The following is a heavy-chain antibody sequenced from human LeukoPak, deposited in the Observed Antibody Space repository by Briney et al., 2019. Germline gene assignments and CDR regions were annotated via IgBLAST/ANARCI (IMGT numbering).Heavy chain of an antibody. J-gene: IGHJ4*02. CDR2: INWNGGST. Sequence: GASLVLCCAASGFTFDDCGMSWVRQAPGKRVEWLSGINWNGGSTSYADSVKGRFTISRDNAKNSLYLQMNSLRAEDTALYYCARSRWIGEWKPYYFDYWGQGTLVTVSS. CDR1: GFTFDDCG. CDR3: ARSRWIGEWKPYYFDY. V-gene: IGHV3-20*04. D-gene: IGHD3-10*01.